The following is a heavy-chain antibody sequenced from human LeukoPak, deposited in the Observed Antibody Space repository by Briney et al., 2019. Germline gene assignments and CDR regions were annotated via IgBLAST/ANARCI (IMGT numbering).Heavy chain of an antibody. D-gene: IGHD2-21*01. Sequence: SETLSLTCTVSGGSISSGSYYWSWIRQPPGKGLEWIGYIYYTGYIDYNPSSGSTNYNPSLNNRVTISVDTSKKQVSLNLSSATTADTAVYYCARHIVRTGRFDSWGQGTLVTVSS. V-gene: IGHV4-61*01. CDR3: ARHIVRTGRFDS. CDR2: IYYTGYIDYNPSSGST. J-gene: IGHJ4*02. CDR1: GGSISSGSYY.